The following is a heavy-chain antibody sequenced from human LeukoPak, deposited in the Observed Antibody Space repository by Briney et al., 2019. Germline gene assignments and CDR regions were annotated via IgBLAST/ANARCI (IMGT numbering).Heavy chain of an antibody. V-gene: IGHV3-20*04. CDR1: GFTFDDYG. J-gene: IGHJ4*02. CDR3: ARDFRSRYCSSTSCYTFDY. CDR2: TNLNGGST. D-gene: IGHD2-2*01. Sequence: PGGSLRLSCAASGFTFDDYGISWVRQAPGKGLEWVSGTNLNGGSTGYADSLKGRFTISRDNAKNTLYLQMNSLRDEDTALYYCARDFRSRYCSSTSCYTFDYWGQGTLVTVSS.